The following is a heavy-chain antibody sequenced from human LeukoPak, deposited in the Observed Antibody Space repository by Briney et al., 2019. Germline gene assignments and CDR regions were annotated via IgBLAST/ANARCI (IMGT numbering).Heavy chain of an antibody. CDR3: ARSITRGPVDY. Sequence: SETLTLTCTVSGCSIGTSHWIWIRQSPGKGLEWISYIYYSWSTKYNPSLKRRLTIFLDTPNNHFSLKLSPGTGADTAVYYCARSITRGPVDYWGQGTLVTVSS. J-gene: IGHJ4*02. V-gene: IGHV4-59*01. CDR1: GCSIGTSH. D-gene: IGHD3-10*01. CDR2: IYYSWST.